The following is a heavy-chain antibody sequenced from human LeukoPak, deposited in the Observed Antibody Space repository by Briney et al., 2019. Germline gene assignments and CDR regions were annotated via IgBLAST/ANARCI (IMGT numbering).Heavy chain of an antibody. D-gene: IGHD4-17*01. CDR3: ASFTVTRRSTRADY. V-gene: IGHV3-21*01. J-gene: IGHJ4*02. CDR1: GFTFSGYS. Sequence: PGGSLRLSCAASGFTFSGYSMNWVRQAPGKGLEWVSSISSSSSYIYYADSVKGRFTISRDNAKNSLYLQMNSLRAEDTAVYYCASFTVTRRSTRADYWGQGTLVTVSS. CDR2: ISSSSSYI.